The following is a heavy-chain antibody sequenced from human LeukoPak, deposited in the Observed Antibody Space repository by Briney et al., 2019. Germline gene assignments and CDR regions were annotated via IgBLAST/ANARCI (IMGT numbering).Heavy chain of an antibody. D-gene: IGHD3-22*01. CDR2: INHSGST. CDR1: GGSFSGYY. Sequence: PETLSLTCAVYGGSFSGYYWGWIRQPPGKGLEWIGEINHSGSTNYNPSLKSRVTISVDTSKNQFSLKLSSVTAADTAVYYCARGWGGGGYYYDYWGQGTLVTVSS. V-gene: IGHV4-34*01. J-gene: IGHJ4*02. CDR3: ARGWGGGGYYYDY.